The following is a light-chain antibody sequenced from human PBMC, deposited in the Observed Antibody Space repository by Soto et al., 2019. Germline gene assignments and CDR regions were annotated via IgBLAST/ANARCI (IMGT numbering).Light chain of an antibody. J-gene: IGKJ5*01. Sequence: EIVLTQSPGTLSLSPGERATLSCRASQSVSSSYLAWYQQKPGQAPRLLIYGASSRATGIPDRFSGSGSGTDFTLTISRLEPEDVAVYYCQQYGSSGTFGQGTRLEMK. CDR2: GAS. V-gene: IGKV3-20*01. CDR3: QQYGSSGT. CDR1: QSVSSSY.